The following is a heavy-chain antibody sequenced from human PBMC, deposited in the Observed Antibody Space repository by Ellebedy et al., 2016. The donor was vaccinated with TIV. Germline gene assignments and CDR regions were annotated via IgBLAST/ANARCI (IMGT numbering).Heavy chain of an antibody. CDR2: INHSGST. D-gene: IGHD7-27*01. Sequence: SETLSLTCAVYGGSFSGYYWSWIRQPPGKGLEWIGEINHSGSTNYNPSLKSRVTISVDTSKNQFSLKLSSVTAADTAVYYCARGPWGDYWGQGTLVTVSS. CDR1: GGSFSGYY. J-gene: IGHJ4*02. V-gene: IGHV4-34*01. CDR3: ARGPWGDY.